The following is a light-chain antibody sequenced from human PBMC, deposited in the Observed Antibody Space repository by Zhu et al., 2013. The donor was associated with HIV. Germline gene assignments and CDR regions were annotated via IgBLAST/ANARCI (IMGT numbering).Light chain of an antibody. Sequence: IVLTQSPDTLSLSPGETATLSCRASHRVSSAYLAWYQQIPGQAPRLLISGTSNRATGIPDRFSGSGSGTDFTLTISGVEPEDFAKYYCQQYDTSTPMYTFGQGTNLEIK. CDR2: GTS. V-gene: IGKV3-20*01. CDR3: QQYDTSTPMYT. J-gene: IGKJ2*01. CDR1: HRVSSAY.